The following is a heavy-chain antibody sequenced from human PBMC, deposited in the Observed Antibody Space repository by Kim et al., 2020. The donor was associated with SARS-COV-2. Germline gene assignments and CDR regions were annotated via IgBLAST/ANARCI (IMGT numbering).Heavy chain of an antibody. Sequence: SETLSLTCTVSGGSISSYYWSWIRQPPGKGLEWIGYIYYSGSTNYNPSLKSRVTISVDTSKNQFSLKLSSVTAADTAVYYCARANVAMVQGGYYYMDVWGKGTTVTVSS. CDR3: ARANVAMVQGGYYYMDV. CDR2: IYYSGST. CDR1: GGSISSYY. D-gene: IGHD3-10*01. V-gene: IGHV4-59*01. J-gene: IGHJ6*03.